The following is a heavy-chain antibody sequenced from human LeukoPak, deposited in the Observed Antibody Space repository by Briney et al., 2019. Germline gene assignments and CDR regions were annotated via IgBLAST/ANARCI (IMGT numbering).Heavy chain of an antibody. Sequence: ASVKVSCKVSGYTLTELSMHWVRQAPGKGLEWMGGFDPGDGETIYAQKFQGRVTMTEDTSTDTAYMELSGLRSEDTAVYYCATESYDSSGYYFDYWGQGTLVTVSS. CDR1: GYTLTELS. CDR3: ATESYDSSGYYFDY. J-gene: IGHJ4*02. CDR2: FDPGDGET. V-gene: IGHV1-24*01. D-gene: IGHD3-22*01.